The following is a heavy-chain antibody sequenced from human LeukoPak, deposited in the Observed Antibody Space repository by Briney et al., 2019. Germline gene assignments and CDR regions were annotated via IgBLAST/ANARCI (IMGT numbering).Heavy chain of an antibody. CDR1: GFTFSSYG. Sequence: GGSLRLSCAASGFTFSSYGMHRVRQAPGKGLEWVAVISYDGSNKYYADSVKGRFTISRDNSKNTLYLQMNSLRAEDTAVYYCAKDSVVVPAALDYWGQGTLVTVSS. V-gene: IGHV3-30*18. D-gene: IGHD2-2*01. CDR2: ISYDGSNK. J-gene: IGHJ4*02. CDR3: AKDSVVVPAALDY.